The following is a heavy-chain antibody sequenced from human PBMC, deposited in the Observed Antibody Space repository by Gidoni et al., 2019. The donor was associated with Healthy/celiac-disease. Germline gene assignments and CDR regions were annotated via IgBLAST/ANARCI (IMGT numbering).Heavy chain of an antibody. V-gene: IGHV4-4*02. D-gene: IGHD3-22*01. J-gene: IGHJ3*02. Sequence: QVQLQESGPGLVKPSGTLSLTCAGSGGSISRSNWWSWVRQPAGKGLEWIGEIYHSGSTNYNPSLNSRVTISVDKSKNQFSLKLSSVTAADTAVYYCASYYYDSSGYPDAFDIWGQGTMVTVSS. CDR3: ASYYYDSSGYPDAFDI. CDR2: IYHSGST. CDR1: GGSISRSNW.